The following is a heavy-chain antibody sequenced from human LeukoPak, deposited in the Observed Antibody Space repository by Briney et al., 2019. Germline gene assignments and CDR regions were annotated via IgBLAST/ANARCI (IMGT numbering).Heavy chain of an antibody. Sequence: PGGSLRLSCAASGFTVSSNYMSWVRQAPGKGLEWVSIIYSGGSTYYADSVKGRFTISRDNSKNTLYLQMNSLRAEDTAVYYCARANWGHPMYYFDYWGREPWSPSPQ. CDR3: ARANWGHPMYYFDY. CDR1: GFTVSSNY. D-gene: IGHD7-27*01. CDR2: IYSGGST. V-gene: IGHV3-66*01. J-gene: IGHJ4*02.